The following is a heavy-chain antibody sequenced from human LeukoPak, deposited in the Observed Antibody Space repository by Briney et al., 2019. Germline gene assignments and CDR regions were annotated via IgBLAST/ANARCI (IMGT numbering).Heavy chain of an antibody. CDR1: GFIVSSNY. J-gene: IGHJ4*02. CDR3: TRLAVAYFDS. Sequence: GGSLRLSCAASGFIVSSNYMGWVRQAPGKGLEWVSVIYSSGSTYCPDSVKGRFTISRDESKNTLYLQMNSLRAEDTAVYYCTRLAVAYFDSWGQGTLVTVSS. V-gene: IGHV3-66*04. D-gene: IGHD6-19*01. CDR2: IYSSGST.